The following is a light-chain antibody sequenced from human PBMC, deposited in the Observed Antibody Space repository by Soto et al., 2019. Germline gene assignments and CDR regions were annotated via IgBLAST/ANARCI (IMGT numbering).Light chain of an antibody. J-gene: IGKJ4*01. CDR3: QQYKNWPPT. V-gene: IGKV3-15*01. CDR1: QSVSSN. Sequence: EIVMTQSPATLSVSPGGRATLSCRASQSVSSNLAWYQQKSCQAPRLLIYGASTRAPGCLARFCGSGSGTEFTPTISSRQSEDFAVYYCQQYKNWPPTFGGGTKVDNK. CDR2: GAS.